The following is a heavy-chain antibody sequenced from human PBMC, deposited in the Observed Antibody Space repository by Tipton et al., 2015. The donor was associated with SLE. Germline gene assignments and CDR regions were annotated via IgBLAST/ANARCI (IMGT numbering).Heavy chain of an antibody. V-gene: IGHV4-59*11. D-gene: IGHD6-19*01. CDR1: GGSISSHY. CDR2: IYYSGST. CDR3: ASRPYSSGDDY. J-gene: IGHJ4*02. Sequence: TLSLTCTVSGGSISSHYWSWIRQPPGKGLEWIGYIYYSGSTNYNPSLKSRVTISVDTSKNQFSLKLSSVTAADTAVYYCASRPYSSGDDYWGQGTLVTVSS.